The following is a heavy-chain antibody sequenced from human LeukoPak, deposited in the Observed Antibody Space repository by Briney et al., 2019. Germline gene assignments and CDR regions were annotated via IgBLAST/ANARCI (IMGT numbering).Heavy chain of an antibody. V-gene: IGHV1-18*01. CDR2: ISAYNGNT. J-gene: IGHJ4*02. CDR1: GYIFSSFG. CDR3: ARAFSDYYDSSGQVTDIDY. Sequence: ASVKDSCKASGYIFSSFGISWVRQAPGQGLEWMGWISAYNGNTNYAQKLQGRVTMTTDTSTSTAYMELRSLRSDDTAVYYCARAFSDYYDSSGQVTDIDYWGQGTLVTVSS. D-gene: IGHD3-22*01.